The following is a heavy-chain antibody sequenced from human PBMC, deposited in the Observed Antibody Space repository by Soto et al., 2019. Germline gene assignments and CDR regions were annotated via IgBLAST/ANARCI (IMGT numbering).Heavy chain of an antibody. CDR3: ASFTVVDIVTYYFDY. CDR1: GYTFTSYA. J-gene: IGHJ4*02. V-gene: IGHV1-3*01. CDR2: INAGNGNT. D-gene: IGHD5-12*01. Sequence: QVQLVQSGAEVKKPGASVKVSCKASGYTFTSYAMHWVRQAPGQRLERMGWINAGNGNTKYSQKFQGRVTITRDTSASTAYMELSSLRSEVTDVYYCASFTVVDIVTYYFDYWGQGTLVTVSS.